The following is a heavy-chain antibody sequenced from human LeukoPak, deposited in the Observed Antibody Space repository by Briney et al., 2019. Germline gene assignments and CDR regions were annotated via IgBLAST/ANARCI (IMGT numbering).Heavy chain of an antibody. D-gene: IGHD5-18*01. J-gene: IGHJ5*02. CDR3: ARALPHRRLMDTTMEQHWFDP. CDR2: ISSNGGST. Sequence: PGGSLRLSCAASGFTFSGYSMHWVRQAPGKGLEYVAAISSNGGSTYYANSVKGRFTISRDNSKNTLYLQMGSLRPEDMAVYFCARALPHRRLMDTTMEQHWFDPWGQGTLVTVSS. V-gene: IGHV3-64*01. CDR1: GFTFSGYS.